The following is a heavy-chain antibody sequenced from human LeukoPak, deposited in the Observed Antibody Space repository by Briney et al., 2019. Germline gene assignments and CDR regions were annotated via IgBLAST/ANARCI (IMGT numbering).Heavy chain of an antibody. V-gene: IGHV3-9*01. CDR3: AKDIGSSYYYGMDV. CDR2: ISWNSGSI. CDR1: GFTFDDYA. Sequence: GGSLRLSCAASGFTFDDYAMHWVRQAPGKGLEWVSGISWNSGSIGYADSVKGRFTISRDNAKNSLYLQMNSLRAEDTALYFCAKDIGSSYYYGMDVWGQGTTVTVSS. J-gene: IGHJ6*02. D-gene: IGHD1-1*01.